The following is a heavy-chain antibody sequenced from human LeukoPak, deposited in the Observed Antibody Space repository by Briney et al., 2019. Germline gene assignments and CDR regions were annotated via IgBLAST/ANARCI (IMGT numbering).Heavy chain of an antibody. CDR3: AKMVGYDYGDYGEYFQH. Sequence: GGSLRLSCAASGFTFSRYAMSWVRQAPGKGLEWVSAISGSGGSTYYADSVKGRFTISRDNSKNTLYLQMNSLRAEDTAVYYCAKMVGYDYGDYGEYFQHWGQGTLVTVSS. CDR2: ISGSGGST. CDR1: GFTFSRYA. J-gene: IGHJ1*01. V-gene: IGHV3-23*01. D-gene: IGHD4-17*01.